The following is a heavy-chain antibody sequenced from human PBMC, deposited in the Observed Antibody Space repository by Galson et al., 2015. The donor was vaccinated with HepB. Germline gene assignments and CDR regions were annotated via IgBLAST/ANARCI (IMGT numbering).Heavy chain of an antibody. CDR2: ISSSGSTI. J-gene: IGHJ4*02. V-gene: IGHV3-48*03. Sequence: SLRLSCAASGFTFSSYEMNWVRQAPGKGLEWVSYISSSGSTIYYADSVKGRFTISRDNAKNSLYLQMNSLRAEDTAVYYCASVGDYYDSSGYYSPFDYWGQGTLVTVSS. CDR1: GFTFSSYE. D-gene: IGHD3-22*01. CDR3: ASVGDYYDSSGYYSPFDY.